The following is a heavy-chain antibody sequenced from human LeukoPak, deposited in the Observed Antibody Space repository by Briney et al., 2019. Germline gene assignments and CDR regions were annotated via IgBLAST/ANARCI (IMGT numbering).Heavy chain of an antibody. CDR1: GGSISSGSYS. CDR3: ARDSGTTGEFKFDP. Sequence: PSETLSLTCTVSGGSISSGSYSWTWIRQAAGKGLEWIGRIYPRGSDYNPSLKSRVTMSLDTSKKQFSLNLRSVTAADTAVYYCARDSGTTGEFKFDPWGQGTLVTVSS. J-gene: IGHJ5*02. D-gene: IGHD3-10*01. V-gene: IGHV4-61*02. CDR2: IYPRGS.